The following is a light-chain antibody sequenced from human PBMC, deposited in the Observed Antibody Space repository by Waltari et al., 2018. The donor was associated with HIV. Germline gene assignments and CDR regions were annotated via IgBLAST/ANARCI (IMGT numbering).Light chain of an antibody. CDR2: DNN. Sequence: QSVLTQSPSVSAAPGQKVTISCSGSNSNIGSNYVSWYQQLPGTAPILLIYDNNKRPSGIPDRFSASKSGTSATLGITGLQTGHEADYYCGTWDSSLTSVVFGGGTRLTVL. V-gene: IGLV1-51*01. CDR3: GTWDSSLTSVV. J-gene: IGLJ2*01. CDR1: NSNIGSNY.